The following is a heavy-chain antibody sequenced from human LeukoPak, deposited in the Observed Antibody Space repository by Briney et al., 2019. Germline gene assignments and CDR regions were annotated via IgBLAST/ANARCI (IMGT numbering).Heavy chain of an antibody. J-gene: IGHJ5*02. CDR1: GGSSSGYY. V-gene: IGHV4-34*01. D-gene: IGHD4-17*01. Sequence: SETLSLTCAVYGGSSSGYYWSWIRQPPGKGLEWIGEINHSGSTNYNPSLKSRVTISVDTSKNQFSLKLSSVTAADTAVYYCARGGPDYGDYGLYWFDPWGQGTLVTVSS. CDR3: ARGGPDYGDYGLYWFDP. CDR2: INHSGST.